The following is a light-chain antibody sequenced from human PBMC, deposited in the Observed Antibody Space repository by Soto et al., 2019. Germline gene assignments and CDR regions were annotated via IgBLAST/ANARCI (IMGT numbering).Light chain of an antibody. V-gene: IGKV4-1*01. J-gene: IGKJ4*01. Sequence: DIVMTQSPDSLAVSLGERVTINCKSSQSVLYSSNNRNYLAWYQQKPGQPPKLLIYWASTRESGVPERFSGSGSGTDFTLTISSLEAEDVAFYWCQQYFDVPFTFGGGTKVDI. CDR3: QQYFDVPFT. CDR1: QSVLYSSNNRNY. CDR2: WAS.